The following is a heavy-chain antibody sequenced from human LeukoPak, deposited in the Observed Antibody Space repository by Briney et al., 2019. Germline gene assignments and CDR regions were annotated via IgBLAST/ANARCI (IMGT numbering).Heavy chain of an antibody. Sequence: ASVKVSCKASGYTFNCYYVHWVRQAAGQGLEWMGWINPNSGGTNYAQKFQGRGTMTRDTSISTACMEPSTLRSDDTAVYYCATAPKSLVTNYYYYYMAVWGKGTTVTVSS. J-gene: IGHJ6*03. CDR2: INPNSGGT. CDR1: GYTFNCYY. D-gene: IGHD3-16*02. CDR3: ATAPKSLVTNYYYYYMAV. V-gene: IGHV1-2*02.